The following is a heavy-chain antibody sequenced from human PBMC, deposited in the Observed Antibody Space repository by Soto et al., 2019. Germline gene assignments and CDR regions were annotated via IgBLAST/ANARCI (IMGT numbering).Heavy chain of an antibody. CDR1: GFSFSDHN. J-gene: IGHJ4*02. CDR3: GGAQCSGGGCYVGEY. D-gene: IGHD2-15*01. CDR2: IRKKDNSYST. V-gene: IGHV3-72*01. Sequence: EVQLVESGGGLVQPGGSLRLSCVASGFSFSDHNMDWVRQAPGKGLEWVGRIRKKDNSYSTEYAASVKGRFTISRDDSENSLSLQMNSLKTEDTAVYYCGGAQCSGGGCYVGEYWGQGTLVTVSS.